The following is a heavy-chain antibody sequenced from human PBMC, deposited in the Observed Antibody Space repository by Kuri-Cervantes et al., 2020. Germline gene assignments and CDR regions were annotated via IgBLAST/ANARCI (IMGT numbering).Heavy chain of an antibody. J-gene: IGHJ4*02. D-gene: IGHD5-12*01. CDR2: IWYDGSNK. V-gene: IGHV3-33*01. Sequence: GESLKISCAASGFTFSSYGMHWVRQAPGKGLEWVAVIWYDGSNKYYADSVKGRFTISRDNSKNTLYLQMNSLRAEDTAVYYCAREWFREGYENTGIDYWGQGTLVTVSS. CDR3: AREWFREGYENTGIDY. CDR1: GFTFSSYG.